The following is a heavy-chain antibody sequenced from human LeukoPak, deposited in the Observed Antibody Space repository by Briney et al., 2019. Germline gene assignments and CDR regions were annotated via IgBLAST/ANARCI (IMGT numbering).Heavy chain of an antibody. CDR1: GFTFSSYA. CDR3: ARDVHYSNYEGIGY. D-gene: IGHD4-11*01. CDR2: ISYDGSNK. V-gene: IGHV3-30*04. Sequence: GRSLRLSCAASGFTFSSYAMHWVRQAPGKGLEWVAVISYDGSNKYYADSVKGRFTISRDNSKNTLYLQMNSLRAEDTAVYYCARDVHYSNYEGIGYWGQGTLVTVSS. J-gene: IGHJ4*02.